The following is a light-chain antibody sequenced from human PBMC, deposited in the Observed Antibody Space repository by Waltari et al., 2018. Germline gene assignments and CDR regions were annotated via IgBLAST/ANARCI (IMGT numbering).Light chain of an antibody. CDR1: QTVKTTY. J-gene: IGKJ4*01. CDR3: QQYDISPLT. Sequence: EIVLTQSPGTLSLSPGERANLSFRASQTVKTTYLAWYQQKPGQAPPLLIYGASSRATGIPDRFAGSWSGTDFSLTISRLEPEYFAVYYCQQYDISPLTFGGGTKVEIK. V-gene: IGKV3-20*01. CDR2: GAS.